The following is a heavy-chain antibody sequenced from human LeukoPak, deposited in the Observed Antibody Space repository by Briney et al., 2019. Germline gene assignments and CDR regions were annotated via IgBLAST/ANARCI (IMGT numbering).Heavy chain of an antibody. CDR1: GYSLSSGYY. J-gene: IGHJ6*03. CDR2: IYYTGNT. Sequence: SETLSLTCAVSGYSLSSGYYWAWVRQPPGRGLESIANIYYTGNTYYDPSLISRVTMSVDTSKNQFSLRLSSVTAADTAVYYCARAGGSSSPYYYYYMDVWGKGTTVTVSS. D-gene: IGHD6-6*01. V-gene: IGHV4-38-2*01. CDR3: ARAGGSSSPYYYYYMDV.